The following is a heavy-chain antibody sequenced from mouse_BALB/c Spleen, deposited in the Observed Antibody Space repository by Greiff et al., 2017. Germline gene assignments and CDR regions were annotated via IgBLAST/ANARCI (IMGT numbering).Heavy chain of an antibody. CDR3: ARKALDGYYSDY. J-gene: IGHJ2*01. V-gene: IGHV1-82*01. CDR1: GYAFSSSW. Sequence: QVQLQQSGPELVKPGASVKISCKASGYAFSSSWMNWVKQRPGQGLEWIGRIYPGDGDTNYNGKFKGKATLTADKSSSTAYMQLSSLTSVDSAVYFCARKALDGYYSDYWGQGTTLTVSS. D-gene: IGHD2-3*01. CDR2: IYPGDGDT.